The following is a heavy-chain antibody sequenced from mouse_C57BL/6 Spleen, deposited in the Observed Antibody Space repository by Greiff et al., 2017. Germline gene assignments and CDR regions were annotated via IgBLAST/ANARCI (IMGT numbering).Heavy chain of an antibody. V-gene: IGHV7-3*01. CDR1: GFTFTDYY. Sequence: EVQVVESGGGLVQPGGSLSLSCAASGFTFTDYYMSWVRQPPGKALEWLGFIRNKANGYTTEYSASVKGRFTISRNNSQSLLYLQMNALRAEDSATYYCARSLGYGSSSWCAYWGQGTLGTVSA. CDR2: IRNKANGYTT. D-gene: IGHD1-1*01. CDR3: ARSLGYGSSSWCAY. J-gene: IGHJ3*01.